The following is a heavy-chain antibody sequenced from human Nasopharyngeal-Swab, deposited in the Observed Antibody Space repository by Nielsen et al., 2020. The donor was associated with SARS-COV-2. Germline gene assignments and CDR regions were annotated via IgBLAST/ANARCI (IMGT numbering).Heavy chain of an antibody. J-gene: IGHJ4*02. D-gene: IGHD6-6*01. CDR3: AIVAIAARDIDY. Sequence: WIRQPPGKGLEWVANIKQDGSEKYYVDSVKGRFTISRDNAKNSLYLQMNSLRAEDTAVYYCAIVAIAARDIDYWGQGTLVTVSS. CDR2: IKQDGSEK. V-gene: IGHV3-7*03.